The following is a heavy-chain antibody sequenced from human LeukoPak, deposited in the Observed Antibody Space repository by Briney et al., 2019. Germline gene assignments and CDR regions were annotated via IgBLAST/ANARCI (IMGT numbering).Heavy chain of an antibody. CDR2: ISSSSSYI. D-gene: IGHD3-10*01. J-gene: IGHJ4*02. V-gene: IGHV3-21*01. CDR3: ARDHGYYGSGSYAN. Sequence: GGSLRLSCAASGFAFSSYSMNWVRQAPGKGLEWVSSISSSSSYIYYADSVKGRFTISRDNAKNSLYLQMNSLRAEDTAVYYCARDHGYYGSGSYANWGQGTLVTVSS. CDR1: GFAFSSYS.